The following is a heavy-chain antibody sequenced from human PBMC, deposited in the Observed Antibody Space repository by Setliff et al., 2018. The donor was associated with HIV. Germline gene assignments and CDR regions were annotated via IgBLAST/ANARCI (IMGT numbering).Heavy chain of an antibody. CDR1: GGTFSSYA. CDR2: ISGYNGNT. CDR3: ARASRGRGNVDTDLYYYYGMDV. J-gene: IGHJ6*02. D-gene: IGHD5-18*01. Sequence: ASVKVSCKASGGTFSSYAISWVRQAPGQGLEWMGWISGYNGNTNFAQKFQGRVSMTTETSTTTAYLELSSLRSEDTAVYYCARASRGRGNVDTDLYYYYGMDVWGQGTTVTVSS. V-gene: IGHV1-18*01.